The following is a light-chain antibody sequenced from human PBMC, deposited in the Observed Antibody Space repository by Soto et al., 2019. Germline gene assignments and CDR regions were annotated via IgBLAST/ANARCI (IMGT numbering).Light chain of an antibody. CDR2: GAS. V-gene: IGKV3-20*01. CDR3: QQYDGSPLT. CDR1: QSLSINS. J-gene: IGKJ3*01. Sequence: EIVLTQSPGTLSLSPGERATLSCRASQSLSINSLAWYQQKPGQSPRLLVYGASTRDTGIPDRFRGSGSGTDCALTISSLEPADFAMYYCQQYDGSPLTFGPGTKVDIK.